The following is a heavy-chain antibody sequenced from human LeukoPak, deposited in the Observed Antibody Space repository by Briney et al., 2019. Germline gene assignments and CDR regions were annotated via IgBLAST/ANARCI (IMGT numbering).Heavy chain of an antibody. Sequence: ASVKVSCKASGYTFTSYYMHWVRQASGQGLEWMGIINPSGGSTSYAQKFQGRVTMTRDTSTSTVYMELSSLRSEDTAVYYCARDGAFYSSGWYWFDPWGQGTLVTVSS. J-gene: IGHJ5*02. V-gene: IGHV1-46*01. CDR2: INPSGGST. D-gene: IGHD6-19*01. CDR1: GYTFTSYY. CDR3: ARDGAFYSSGWYWFDP.